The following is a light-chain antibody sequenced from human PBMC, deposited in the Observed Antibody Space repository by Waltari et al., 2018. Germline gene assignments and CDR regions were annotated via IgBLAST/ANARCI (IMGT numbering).Light chain of an antibody. V-gene: IGKV1-5*03. CDR2: KAS. Sequence: EIQMPQSPSTLSASVGDRVIITCRASQSISKWLAWYHQKPGKAPNLLIYKASTLESGVPSRFSGSGSGTDFSLTISSLQPDDFATYYCQQYNSYSLLTFGGGTKIEIK. CDR3: QQYNSYSLLT. CDR1: QSISKW. J-gene: IGKJ4*01.